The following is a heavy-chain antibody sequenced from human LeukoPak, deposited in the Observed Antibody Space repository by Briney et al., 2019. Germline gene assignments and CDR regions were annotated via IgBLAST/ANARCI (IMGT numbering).Heavy chain of an antibody. CDR1: GFTFSNYA. J-gene: IGHJ5*02. CDR2: ISGSGGTT. Sequence: GGSLRLSCAASGFTFSNYAMSWVRHAPGKGLEWVSPISGSGGTTYYADSVMGRFTISRDNSKNTLYLQMNSLRAEDTAVYYCAKDYLLQQLILEGWFDPWGQGTLVTVSS. V-gene: IGHV3-23*01. CDR3: AKDYLLQQLILEGWFDP. D-gene: IGHD6-13*01.